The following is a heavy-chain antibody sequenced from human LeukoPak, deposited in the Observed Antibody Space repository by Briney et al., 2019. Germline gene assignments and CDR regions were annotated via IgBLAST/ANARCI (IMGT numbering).Heavy chain of an antibody. D-gene: IGHD2-2*01. CDR2: INDSGDST. CDR3: ATAYCSTTSCPT. Sequence: GGSLRLSCAASGFTFSNYAMSWVRQAPGKGLEWVSSINDSGDSTYYADSVKGRFTISRDNSKNTLYLLMNNLRAEDTAILYCATAYCSTTSCPTWGQGTLVTVSS. CDR1: GFTFSNYA. V-gene: IGHV3-23*01. J-gene: IGHJ5*02.